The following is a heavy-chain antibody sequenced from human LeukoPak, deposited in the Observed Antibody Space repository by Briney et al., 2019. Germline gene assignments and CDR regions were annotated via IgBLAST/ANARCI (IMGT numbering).Heavy chain of an antibody. D-gene: IGHD3-16*01. Sequence: ASVKVSCKASGYTFTSYYMHWVRQAPGQGLEWMGIISPRDGSTSYVPRFQDRVTMTSDTSTNTVYMDLSSLRFEDTAIYYCAREGGGLGHFDSWGQGTLVTVSS. CDR1: GYTFTSYY. V-gene: IGHV1-46*01. CDR3: AREGGGLGHFDS. J-gene: IGHJ5*01. CDR2: ISPRDGST.